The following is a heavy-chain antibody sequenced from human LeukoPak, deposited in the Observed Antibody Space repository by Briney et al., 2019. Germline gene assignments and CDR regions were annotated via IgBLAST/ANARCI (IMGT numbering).Heavy chain of an antibody. J-gene: IGHJ6*02. Sequence: SETLSLTCTVSGGSISSYYWSWIRQPAGKGLEWIGRIYTSGSTNYNPSLKSRVTMSVDTSKNQFSLKLSSVTAADTAVYYCARSSTAITYCSGGSCYSEGMDVWGQGTTVTVSS. CDR2: IYTSGST. V-gene: IGHV4-4*07. CDR1: GGSISSYY. D-gene: IGHD2-15*01. CDR3: ARSSTAITYCSGGSCYSEGMDV.